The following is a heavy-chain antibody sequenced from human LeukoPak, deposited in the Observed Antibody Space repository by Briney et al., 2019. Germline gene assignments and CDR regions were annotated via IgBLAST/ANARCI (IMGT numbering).Heavy chain of an antibody. CDR2: IFPGGGVT. Sequence: GASVNVSCKASGYTFTNYPKHWVRQAPGQGLEWMGVIFPGGGVTEYAQTFHGRVTVTRDTSTRTVYMELSSLRSDDTAVYYCAREHPDYHGFDVWGQGTMLSVSS. J-gene: IGHJ3*01. CDR1: GYTFTNYP. D-gene: IGHD4-11*01. V-gene: IGHV1-46*01. CDR3: AREHPDYHGFDV.